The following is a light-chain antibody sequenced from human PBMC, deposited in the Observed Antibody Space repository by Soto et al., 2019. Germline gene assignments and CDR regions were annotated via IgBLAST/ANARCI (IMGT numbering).Light chain of an antibody. CDR1: SSDVGGYNY. V-gene: IGLV2-14*03. CDR3: SSYVSGNTVV. J-gene: IGLJ3*02. Sequence: QSALTQPATVSESPGQSITISCTGTSSDVGGYNYVCWHQQHPGKAPKLIIYDVINRPSGVSNRFSASKSGNTASLTISGLQAEDEADYFCSSYVSGNTVVFGGGTKLTVL. CDR2: DVI.